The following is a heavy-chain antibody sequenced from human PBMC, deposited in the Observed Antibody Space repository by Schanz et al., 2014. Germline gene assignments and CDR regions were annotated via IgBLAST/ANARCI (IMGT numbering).Heavy chain of an antibody. CDR1: GGSFSGYY. D-gene: IGHD2-2*01. Sequence: QVQLQQWGAGLLKPSETLSLTCGVFGGSFSGYYWSWIRQPPGKGLEWIGEIYHTGSTNYNPSLNTRVTKAVTPSKTQFSLKLRSVTAADTAVYYCARDARRTRVVPLYFDYWGQGTLVTVSS. J-gene: IGHJ4*02. CDR3: ARDARRTRVVPLYFDY. V-gene: IGHV4-34*01. CDR2: IYHTGST.